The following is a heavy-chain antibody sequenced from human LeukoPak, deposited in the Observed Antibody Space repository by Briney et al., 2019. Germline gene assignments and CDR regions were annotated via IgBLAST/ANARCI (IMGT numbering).Heavy chain of an antibody. CDR1: GGSIGSYY. Sequence: SETLSLTCTGSGGSIGSYYWSWLRQPAGKGLEWIGRIYTSGGTVYNPSLKSRVTMSVDTSKNQFSLKLSSVTAADTAVDYCARGVFYYDTSGRGYYFDYWGQGTLVTVSS. D-gene: IGHD3-22*01. V-gene: IGHV4-4*07. J-gene: IGHJ4*02. CDR2: IYTSGGT. CDR3: ARGVFYYDTSGRGYYFDY.